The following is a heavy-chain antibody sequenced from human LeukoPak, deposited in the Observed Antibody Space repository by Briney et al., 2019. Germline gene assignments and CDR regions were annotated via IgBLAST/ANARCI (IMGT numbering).Heavy chain of an antibody. Sequence: GASVNVSCQASGGTFSSYAISWVRQAPGHGLEWMGGIIPIFGTANYAQKFQGRVTITADKSTSTAYMELSSLRSEDTAVYYCASRYCSGGSCYSGRLDAFDIWGQGTMVTVSS. CDR1: GGTFSSYA. J-gene: IGHJ3*02. V-gene: IGHV1-69*06. CDR3: ASRYCSGGSCYSGRLDAFDI. D-gene: IGHD2-15*01. CDR2: IIPIFGTA.